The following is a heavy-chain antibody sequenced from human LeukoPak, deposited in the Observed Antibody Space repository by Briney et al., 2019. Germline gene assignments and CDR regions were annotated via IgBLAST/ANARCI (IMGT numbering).Heavy chain of an antibody. J-gene: IGHJ6*03. CDR1: GGTFTSYA. D-gene: IGHD6-13*01. Sequence: GASVKVSCKASGGTFTSYAISWVRQAPGQGLEWMGVIIPIFGTANYAQKFQGRVTITTDESTSTAYMELSSLRSEDTAVYYCAGGIIAAAGYYYYYMDVWGEGTTVTVSS. V-gene: IGHV1-69*05. CDR2: IIPIFGTA. CDR3: AGGIIAAAGYYYYYMDV.